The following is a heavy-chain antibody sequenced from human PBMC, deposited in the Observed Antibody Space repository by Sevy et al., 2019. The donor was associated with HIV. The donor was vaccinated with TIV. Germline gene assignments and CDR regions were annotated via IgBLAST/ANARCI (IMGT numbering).Heavy chain of an antibody. D-gene: IGHD4-17*01. CDR2: IYPGDSDT. Sequence: GESLKISCKGSGYSFTSYWIGWVRQMPGKGLEWMGIIYPGDSDTRYSPSFQGQVTISADKSISTAYLRWSSLKASDTAMYYCARFITVTTHYYYYGMDVWGQGTTVTVSS. CDR1: GYSFTSYW. V-gene: IGHV5-51*01. J-gene: IGHJ6*02. CDR3: ARFITVTTHYYYYGMDV.